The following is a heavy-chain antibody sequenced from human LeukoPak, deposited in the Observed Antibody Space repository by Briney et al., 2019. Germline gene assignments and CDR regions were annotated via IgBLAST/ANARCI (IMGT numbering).Heavy chain of an antibody. V-gene: IGHV3-7*01. J-gene: IGHJ4*02. Sequence: GGSLRLSCAASGFTCSSYWMSWVRQAPGKGLEWVANIKQDGSEKYYVDSVKGRFTISRDNAKNSLYLQMNSLRAEDTAVYYCAREGGYWGQGTLVTVSS. CDR3: AREGGY. CDR1: GFTCSSYW. CDR2: IKQDGSEK.